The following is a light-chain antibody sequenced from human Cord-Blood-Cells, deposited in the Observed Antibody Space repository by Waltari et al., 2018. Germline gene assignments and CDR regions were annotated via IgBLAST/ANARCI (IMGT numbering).Light chain of an antibody. CDR3: SSYTSSSTWV. CDR2: DVS. Sequence: QSALTQPASVSGSPGQSITISCTGTRSDVGVYNYVSWYQQHPGKAPKLMIYDVSNRPAGVANHFSGSKSGNTASLTISGLQAEDEADYYCSSYTSSSTWVFGGGTKLTVL. J-gene: IGLJ3*02. V-gene: IGLV2-14*01. CDR1: RSDVGVYNY.